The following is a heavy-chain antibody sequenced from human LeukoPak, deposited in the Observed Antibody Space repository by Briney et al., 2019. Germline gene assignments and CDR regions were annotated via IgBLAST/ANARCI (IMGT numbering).Heavy chain of an antibody. CDR2: INHSGST. D-gene: IGHD3-22*01. Sequence: SETLSLTCAVYGGSFSGYYWSWIRQPPGKGLEWIGEINHSGSTNYNPSLKSRVTISVDTSKNQFSLKLSSVTAADTAVFYCAREEGRYYDTSGLFDYWGQGTLVTVSS. CDR1: GGSFSGYY. J-gene: IGHJ4*02. CDR3: AREEGRYYDTSGLFDY. V-gene: IGHV4-34*01.